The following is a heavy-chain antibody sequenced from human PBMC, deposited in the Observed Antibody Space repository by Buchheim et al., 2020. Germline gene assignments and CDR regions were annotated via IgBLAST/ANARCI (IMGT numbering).Heavy chain of an antibody. J-gene: IGHJ6*02. CDR3: ARSYYDILYLYYYYGMDV. CDR1: GGSFSGYY. Sequence: QVQLQQWGAGLLKPSETLSLTCAVYGGSFSGYYWSWIRQPPGKGLEWIGEINHSGSTNYNPSLKSRVTISVDTSKHQFSLKLSSVTAADTAVYYCARSYYDILYLYYYYGMDVWGQGTT. CDR2: INHSGST. D-gene: IGHD3-9*01. V-gene: IGHV4-34*01.